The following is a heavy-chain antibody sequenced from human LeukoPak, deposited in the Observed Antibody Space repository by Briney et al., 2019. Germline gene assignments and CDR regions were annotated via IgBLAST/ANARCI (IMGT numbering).Heavy chain of an antibody. D-gene: IGHD6-13*01. CDR1: GYTFTTFD. J-gene: IGHJ4*02. V-gene: IGHV1-8*01. CDR2: MSHKSGNT. Sequence: SVKVSFKASGYTFTTFDINWVRQAPAQGLDWMGWMSHKSGNTGYSQKYQGRVLMTRNTSQHTAYMELTSLNSDDTATYCCDKGGTAHPFWMFFDDWGQGTLVPVSS. CDR3: DKGGTAHPFWMFFDD.